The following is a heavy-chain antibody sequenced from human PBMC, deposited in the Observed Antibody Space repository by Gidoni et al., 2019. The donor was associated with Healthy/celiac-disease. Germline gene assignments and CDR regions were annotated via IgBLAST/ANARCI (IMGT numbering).Heavy chain of an antibody. CDR2: IYTSGST. CDR3: ARENIVATPEDYYYYGMDV. J-gene: IGHJ6*02. Sequence: QVQLQESGPGLVKPSETLSLTCTVSGGSISSYYWSWIRQPAGKGLEWIGRIYTSGSTNYNPSLKSRVTMSVDTSKNQFSLKLSSVTAVDTAVYYCARENIVATPEDYYYYGMDVWGQGTTVTVSS. V-gene: IGHV4-4*07. D-gene: IGHD5-12*01. CDR1: GGSISSYY.